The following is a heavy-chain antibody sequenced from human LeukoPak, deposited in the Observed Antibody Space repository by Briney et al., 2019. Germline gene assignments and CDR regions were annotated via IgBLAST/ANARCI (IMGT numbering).Heavy chain of an antibody. V-gene: IGHV1-46*01. Sequence: ASVKVSCKASGYTFTSYYMHWVRQAPGQGLEWMGIINPSGGSTSYAQKFQGRVTMTRDTSTSTVYMELSSLRSEDTAVYYCARVPHYGDHHTPVYIPFDYWGQGTLVTVSS. CDR3: ARVPHYGDHHTPVYIPFDY. CDR2: INPSGGST. D-gene: IGHD4-17*01. J-gene: IGHJ4*02. CDR1: GYTFTSYY.